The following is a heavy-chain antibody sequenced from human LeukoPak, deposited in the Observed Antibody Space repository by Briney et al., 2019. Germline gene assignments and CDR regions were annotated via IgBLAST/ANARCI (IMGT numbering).Heavy chain of an antibody. CDR2: IIPIFGTA. Sequence: ASVKVSCKASGGTFSSYAISWVRQAPGQGLEWMGGIIPIFGTANYAQKFQGRVTITTDESTSTAYMELSSLRSEDTAVYYCARGALDFWNNYYYYMDVWGKGTTVTVSS. J-gene: IGHJ6*03. D-gene: IGHD3-3*01. V-gene: IGHV1-69*05. CDR3: ARGALDFWNNYYYYMDV. CDR1: GGTFSSYA.